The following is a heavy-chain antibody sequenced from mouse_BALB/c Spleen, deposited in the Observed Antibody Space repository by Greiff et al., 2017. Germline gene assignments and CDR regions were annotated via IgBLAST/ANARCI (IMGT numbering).Heavy chain of an antibody. V-gene: IGHV6-6*02. D-gene: IGHD2-2*01. CDR2: IRLKSNNYAT. J-gene: IGHJ3*01. CDR1: GFTFSNYW. Sequence: EVKLMESGGGLVQPGGSMKLSCVASGFTFSNYWMNWVRQSPEKGLEWVAEIRLKSNNYATHYAESVKGRFTISRDDSKSSVYLQMNNLRAEDTGIYYCTRPYGYEAWFAYWGQGTLVTVSA. CDR3: TRPYGYEAWFAY.